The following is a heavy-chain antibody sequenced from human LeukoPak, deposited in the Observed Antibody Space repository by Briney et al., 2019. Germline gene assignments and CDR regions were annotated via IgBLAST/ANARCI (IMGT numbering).Heavy chain of an antibody. CDR2: VSSNEGT. D-gene: IGHD3-22*01. V-gene: IGHV4-59*01. CDR1: GGSISTYY. J-gene: IGHJ5*02. CDR3: ARHSRYESNGYSFDP. Sequence: SETLSLTCTVSGGSISTYYWGWIRQPPGEGLEWIGYVSSNEGTNYNPSLKSRVTILVDTSKNQFSLKLSSVTAADTAVYYCARHSRYESNGYSFDPWGQGTLVTVSS.